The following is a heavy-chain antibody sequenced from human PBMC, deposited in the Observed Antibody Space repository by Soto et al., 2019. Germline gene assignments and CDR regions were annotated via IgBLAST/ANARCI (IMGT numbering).Heavy chain of an antibody. CDR2: ISYSGTT. Sequence: QVQLKESGPGLVKPSQTLSLTCTVSGDSISSSNNYWRWIRQPPGEALEWIGFISYSGTTSYSPPLKRRLAMSLDSSKNQFSLRMISGTAADTDVYYCARGRGYSYGLDPWGQGTLVTVSS. V-gene: IGHV4-30-4*01. CDR3: ARGRGYSYGLDP. D-gene: IGHD5-18*01. J-gene: IGHJ5*02. CDR1: GDSISSSNNY.